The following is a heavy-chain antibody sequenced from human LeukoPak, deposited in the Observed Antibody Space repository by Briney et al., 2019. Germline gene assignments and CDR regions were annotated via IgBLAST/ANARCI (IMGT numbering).Heavy chain of an antibody. CDR2: IIPIFGTA. V-gene: IGHV1-69*05. Sequence: SVKVSCKASGGTFSSYAISWVRQAPGQGLEWMGRIIPIFGTANYAQKLQGRVTITTDESTSTAYMDLSSLRSEDTTVYYCARDQMWESNWFDPWGQGTLVTVSS. CDR3: ARDQMWESNWFDP. J-gene: IGHJ5*02. CDR1: GGTFSSYA. D-gene: IGHD1-26*01.